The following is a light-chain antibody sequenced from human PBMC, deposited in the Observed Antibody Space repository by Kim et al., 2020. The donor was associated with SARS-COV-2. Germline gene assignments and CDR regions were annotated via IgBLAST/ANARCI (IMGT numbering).Light chain of an antibody. Sequence: ERVLTQSPATLSVSPEERVTLSCRASQYISSNLAWYQHKPGQAPRLLIHGASTRATGIPARFSGSESGTDFTLTISSLQSEDFAVYYCQQYYNWPRTFGQGTKVDIK. CDR3: QQYYNWPRT. V-gene: IGKV3D-15*01. CDR1: QYISSN. CDR2: GAS. J-gene: IGKJ1*01.